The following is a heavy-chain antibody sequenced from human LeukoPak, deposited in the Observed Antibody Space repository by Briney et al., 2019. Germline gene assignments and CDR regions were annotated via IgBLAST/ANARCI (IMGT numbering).Heavy chain of an antibody. CDR2: ICGDGRL. CDR1: GFTVSSNC. CDR3: ANEGGVYLPFAD. V-gene: IGHV3-66*02. Sequence: PGGSLRLSCAASGFTVSSNCVTWVRQAPGKGLEWVSVICGDGRLFYADSVEGRFTISRDNSKSTLYLQMNSLTAEDTALYHCANEGGVYLPFADWGQGTQVTVSS. D-gene: IGHD2-8*01. J-gene: IGHJ4*02.